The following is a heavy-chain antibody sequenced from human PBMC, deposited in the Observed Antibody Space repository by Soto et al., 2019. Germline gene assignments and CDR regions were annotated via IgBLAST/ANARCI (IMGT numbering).Heavy chain of an antibody. V-gene: IGHV3-21*01. CDR2: ISSSSSYI. Sequence: EVQLVESGGGLVKPGGSLRLSCAAYGFTFSSYSMNWVRQAPGKGLEWVSSISSSSSYIYYADSVKGRFTISRDNAKNSLYLQMNSLRAEDTAVYYCAREVGYCSGGSCYPGIWGQGTLVTVSS. CDR3: AREVGYCSGGSCYPGI. J-gene: IGHJ4*02. D-gene: IGHD2-15*01. CDR1: GFTFSSYS.